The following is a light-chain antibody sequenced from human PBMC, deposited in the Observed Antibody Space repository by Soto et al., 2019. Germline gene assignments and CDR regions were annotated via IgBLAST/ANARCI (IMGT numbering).Light chain of an antibody. J-gene: IGLJ2*01. V-gene: IGLV2-11*01. Sequence: QSALTQPRSVSGSPGQSVTFTCIGTNSDIGTYNFVSWYQQYPGKAPKLMIYDVTKRPSGVPDRFTGSKSGTSASLAIDGLQSDDEADYYCAAWDDSLNGPVFGGGTKLTVL. CDR2: DVT. CDR3: AAWDDSLNGPV. CDR1: NSDIGTYNF.